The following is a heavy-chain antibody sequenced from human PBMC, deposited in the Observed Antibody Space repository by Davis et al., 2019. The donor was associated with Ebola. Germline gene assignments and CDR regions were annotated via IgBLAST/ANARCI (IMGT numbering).Heavy chain of an antibody. Sequence: AASVKVSCKASGYTFTSYGISWVRQAPGQGLEWMGWISAYNGNTNYAQKLQGRVTMTTDTSTSTAYMELRSLRSDDTAVYYCARDYMWEVEYYYGSGSQNYYYYGMDVWGKGNTVTVSS. V-gene: IGHV1-18*01. D-gene: IGHD3-10*01. CDR1: GYTFTSYG. CDR3: ARDYMWEVEYYYGSGSQNYYYYGMDV. CDR2: ISAYNGNT. J-gene: IGHJ6*04.